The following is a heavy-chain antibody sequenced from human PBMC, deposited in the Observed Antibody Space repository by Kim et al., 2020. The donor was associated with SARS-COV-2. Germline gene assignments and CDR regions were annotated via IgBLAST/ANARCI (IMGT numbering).Heavy chain of an antibody. V-gene: IGHV4-39*01. D-gene: IGHD2-15*01. Sequence: SETLSLTCTVSGGSISSSSYYWGWIRQPPGKGLEWIGSIYYSGSTYYNPSLKSRVTISVDTSKNQFSLKLSSVTAADTAVYYCARQEGLHIVVVVAQGAFDIWDQGTMVTVSS. CDR3: ARQEGLHIVVVVAQGAFDI. CDR1: GGSISSSSYY. J-gene: IGHJ3*02. CDR2: IYYSGST.